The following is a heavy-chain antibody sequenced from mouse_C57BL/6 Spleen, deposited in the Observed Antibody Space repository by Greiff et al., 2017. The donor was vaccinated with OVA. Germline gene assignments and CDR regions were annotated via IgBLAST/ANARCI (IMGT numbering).Heavy chain of an antibody. CDR1: GYTFTSYW. V-gene: IGHV1-53*01. D-gene: IGHD2-2*01. J-gene: IGHJ3*01. CDR3: ARKGYYYGYDGWFAY. CDR2: ISPSNGGT. Sequence: QVQLQQPGTELVKPGASVKLSCKASGYTFTSYWMHWVKQRPGQGLEWIGNISPSNGGTNYNEKFKSKATLTVDKSSSTAYMQLSSLTSEDSAVYYCARKGYYYGYDGWFAYWGQGTLVTVSA.